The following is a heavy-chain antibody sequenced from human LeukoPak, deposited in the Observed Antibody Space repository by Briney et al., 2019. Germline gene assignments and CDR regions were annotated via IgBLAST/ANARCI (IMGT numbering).Heavy chain of an antibody. CDR3: AREHYDSSGYCWFDP. J-gene: IGHJ5*02. Sequence: SETLSLTCTVSSGSISTSNYYWGWVRQPPGKGLEWIGSIYHSGSTYYNPSLKSRVTISVDTSKNQFSLKLSSVTAADTAVYYCAREHYDSSGYCWFDPWGQGTLVTVSS. D-gene: IGHD3-22*01. V-gene: IGHV4-39*07. CDR2: IYHSGST. CDR1: SGSISTSNYY.